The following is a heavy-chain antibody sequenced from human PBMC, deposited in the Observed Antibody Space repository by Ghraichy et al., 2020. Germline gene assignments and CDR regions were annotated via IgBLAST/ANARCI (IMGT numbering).Heavy chain of an antibody. CDR2: INPKSGAT. D-gene: IGHD3-10*01. J-gene: IGHJ5*02. CDR1: GYTFIDYY. CDR3: ARVPITRGADA. Sequence: ASVKVSCKASGYTFIDYYLNWLRQAPGQGFECMGWINPKSGATNGAQKFQGRVTMTTDTSISTAYMELSTLTSDDTAVYYCARVPITRGADAWGQGTLVTVSS. V-gene: IGHV1-2*02.